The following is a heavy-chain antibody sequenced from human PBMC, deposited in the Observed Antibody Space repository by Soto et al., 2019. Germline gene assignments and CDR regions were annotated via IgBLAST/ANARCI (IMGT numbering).Heavy chain of an antibody. D-gene: IGHD3-3*01. CDR3: ARVRDFGVVIPGNDAFDI. CDR1: GYTFTSYG. J-gene: IGHJ3*02. Sequence: ASVKVSCKAPGYTFTSYGISWVRQAPGQGLEWMGWISAYNGNTNYAQKLQGRVTMTTDTSTSTAYMELRSLRSDDTAVYYCARVRDFGVVIPGNDAFDIWGQGTMVTVSS. V-gene: IGHV1-18*01. CDR2: ISAYNGNT.